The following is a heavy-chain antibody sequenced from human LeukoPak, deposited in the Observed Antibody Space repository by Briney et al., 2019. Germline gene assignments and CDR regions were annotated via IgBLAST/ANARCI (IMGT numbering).Heavy chain of an antibody. D-gene: IGHD3-10*01. CDR2: ISASGAST. J-gene: IGHJ4*02. CDR1: GFTFSDYY. CDR3: AKDVTKPQYGSGSYYFQY. Sequence: GGSLRLSCAASGFTFSDYYMSWIRQAPGRGLEWVSGISASGASTYYADSVKGRFTISRDNSKNTLYLQMNSLRAEDTAVYYCAKDVTKPQYGSGSYYFQYWGQGTLVTVSS. V-gene: IGHV3-23*01.